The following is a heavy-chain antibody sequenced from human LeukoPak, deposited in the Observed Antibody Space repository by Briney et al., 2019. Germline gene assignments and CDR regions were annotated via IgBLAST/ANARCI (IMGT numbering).Heavy chain of an antibody. J-gene: IGHJ6*02. Sequence: GESLRLSCAASGFSFSSDELNWVRQAPGKGLEWLSYISTSGRTTYYADSVKGRFTISRDNAKNSLYLQMSSLRAEDTAVYYCARDRTMVRGLANYFYGMDVWGQGTTVIVSS. V-gene: IGHV3-48*03. CDR3: ARDRTMVRGLANYFYGMDV. D-gene: IGHD3-10*01. CDR2: ISTSGRTT. CDR1: GFSFSSDE.